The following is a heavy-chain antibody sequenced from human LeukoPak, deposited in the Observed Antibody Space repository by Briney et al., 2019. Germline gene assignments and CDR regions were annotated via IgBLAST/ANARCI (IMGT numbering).Heavy chain of an antibody. D-gene: IGHD5-18*01. CDR2: IGSASSCI. Sequence: GGSLRLSCAASGFTFGGYYMNWVRQAPGQGLEWVSSIGSASSCIYYADSVKGRFTISRDNAKNSLYLQMSSLRAEDTAVYYCARWASNSHDCWGQGTLVTVSS. CDR3: ARWASNSHDC. V-gene: IGHV3-21*01. J-gene: IGHJ4*02. CDR1: GFTFGGYY.